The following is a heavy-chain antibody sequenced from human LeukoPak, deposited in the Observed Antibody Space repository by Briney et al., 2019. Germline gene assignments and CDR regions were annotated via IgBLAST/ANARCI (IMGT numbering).Heavy chain of an antibody. CDR1: GFTFSNYA. CDR3: AKDPRDDSSGYYYFGYFDY. CDR2: ISGSGGNT. D-gene: IGHD3-22*01. V-gene: IGHV3-23*01. J-gene: IGHJ4*02. Sequence: QTGGSLRLSCAASGFTFSNYAMSWVRQVPGKGLEWVSAISGSGGNTFYADSVKGRFTISRDNSKNTLYLQMNSLRAEDTAVYYCAKDPRDDSSGYYYFGYFDYWGQGTLVTVSS.